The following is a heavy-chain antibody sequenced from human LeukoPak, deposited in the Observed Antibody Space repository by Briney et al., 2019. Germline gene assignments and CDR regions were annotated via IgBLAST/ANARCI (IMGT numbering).Heavy chain of an antibody. CDR2: IKLNRGGT. CDR1: GYTFTGYY. J-gene: IGHJ6*02. CDR3: ASSSPTYYCCGMDV. Sequence: GASVKVSCTASGYTFTGYYMYWVRQAHGPGLGWMGWIKLNRGGTNYAQPFHGRVTMTRDTSISTAYMELSRLRSDDTAVYYCASSSPTYYCCGMDVWGQGTTVTVSS. D-gene: IGHD6-6*01. V-gene: IGHV1-2*02.